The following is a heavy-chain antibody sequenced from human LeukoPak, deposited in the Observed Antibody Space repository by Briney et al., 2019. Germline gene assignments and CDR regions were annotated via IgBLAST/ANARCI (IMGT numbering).Heavy chain of an antibody. CDR2: ISSSSSYI. CDR1: GFTFSSYV. J-gene: IGHJ6*03. V-gene: IGHV3-21*01. D-gene: IGHD6-13*01. Sequence: GGSLRLSCAASGFTFSSYVMSWVRQAPGKGLEWVSSISSSSSYIYYADSVKGRFTISRDNAKNSLYLQMNSLRAEDTAVYYCASPIAAAGLYYYYYMDVWGKGTTVTVSS. CDR3: ASPIAAAGLYYYYYMDV.